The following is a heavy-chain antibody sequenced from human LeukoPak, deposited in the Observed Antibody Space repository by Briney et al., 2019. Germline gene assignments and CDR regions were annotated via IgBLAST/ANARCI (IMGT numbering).Heavy chain of an antibody. CDR2: IRYDGSNK. Sequence: GGSLRLSCAASGFTFSSYWMHWVRQAPGKGLEWVAFIRYDGSNKYYADSVKGRFTISRDNSKNTLYLQMNSLRAEDTAVYYCAKEAGQWLAPAEDYYFDYWGQGTLVTVSS. CDR1: GFTFSSYW. CDR3: AKEAGQWLAPAEDYYFDY. J-gene: IGHJ4*02. D-gene: IGHD6-19*01. V-gene: IGHV3-30*02.